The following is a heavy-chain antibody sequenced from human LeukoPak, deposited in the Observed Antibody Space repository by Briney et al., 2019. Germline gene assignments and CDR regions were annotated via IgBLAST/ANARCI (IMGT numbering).Heavy chain of an antibody. Sequence: GGSLRLSCAASGFTFSSYGMHWVRQAPGKGLEWVAVISYDGSNKYYADSVKGRFTISRDNSKNTLYLQMNSLRAEDTAVYYCAKVGGSSWFLYYFDYWGQGTLVTVSS. J-gene: IGHJ4*02. V-gene: IGHV3-30*18. D-gene: IGHD6-13*01. CDR3: AKVGGSSWFLYYFDY. CDR2: ISYDGSNK. CDR1: GFTFSSYG.